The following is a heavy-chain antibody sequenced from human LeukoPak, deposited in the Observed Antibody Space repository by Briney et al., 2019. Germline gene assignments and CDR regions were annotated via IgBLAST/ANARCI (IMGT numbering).Heavy chain of an antibody. CDR1: GYTFTNYG. D-gene: IGHD3-9*01. CDR3: AFTIQYFDWWAFDY. CDR2: INPNSGDT. J-gene: IGHJ4*02. V-gene: IGHV1-2*02. Sequence: GASVKVSCKASGYTFTNYGITWVRQAPGQGLEWMGWINPNSGDTKYGQTFQGRVTMTRDTSIKTVYMELSSLTSDDTAMYYCAFTIQYFDWWAFDYWGQGTLVTVSS.